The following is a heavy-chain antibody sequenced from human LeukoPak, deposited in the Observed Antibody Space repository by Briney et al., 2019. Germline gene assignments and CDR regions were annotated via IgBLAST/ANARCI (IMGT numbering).Heavy chain of an antibody. CDR3: ARSDYGDYTGDY. CDR1: GFTFSSYA. Sequence: GRSLRLSCAASGFTFSSYAMHWVRQAPGKGLEWVAVISYDGSNKYYADSVKGRFTISRDNSKNTLYLQMNSLRAEDTAVYYCARSDYGDYTGDYWGQGTLVTVSS. D-gene: IGHD4-17*01. CDR2: ISYDGSNK. J-gene: IGHJ4*02. V-gene: IGHV3-30-3*01.